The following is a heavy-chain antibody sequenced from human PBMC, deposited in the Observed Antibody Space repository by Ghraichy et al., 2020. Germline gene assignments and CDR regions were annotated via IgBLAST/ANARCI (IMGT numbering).Heavy chain of an antibody. V-gene: IGHV3-7*03. CDR2: INQDESEK. D-gene: IGHD4-17*01. J-gene: IGHJ4*02. CDR3: ARENGYYGDYFDY. Sequence: VANINQDESEKYSVDSVKGRFPISRDNAKNSVYLQMNSLRGEDTAVYYCARENGYYGDYFDYWGQGT.